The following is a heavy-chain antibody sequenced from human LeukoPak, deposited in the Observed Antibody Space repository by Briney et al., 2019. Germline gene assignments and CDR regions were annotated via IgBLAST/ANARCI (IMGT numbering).Heavy chain of an antibody. J-gene: IGHJ6*02. Sequence: GGSLRLSCAASGFTFSSYAMHWVRQAPGKGLEWVAVISYDGSNKYYADSVKGRFTISRDNSKNTLYLQMNSLRAEDTAVYYCARDSPMYYDILTGYPPRYYYGMDVWGQGTTVTVSS. CDR1: GFTFSSYA. V-gene: IGHV3-30-3*01. D-gene: IGHD3-9*01. CDR2: ISYDGSNK. CDR3: ARDSPMYYDILTGYPPRYYYGMDV.